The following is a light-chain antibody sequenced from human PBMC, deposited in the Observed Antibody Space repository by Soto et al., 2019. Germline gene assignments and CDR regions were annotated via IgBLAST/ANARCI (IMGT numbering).Light chain of an antibody. Sequence: DIQMTQSPSTLSASVGDRVSITCRTSQSITTWLAWYQQKPGKAPKVLIYDASSLERGVPSRFSGSGSETEFTLTINSPQPDDFATYYCLQYHSYYTFGQGTKLEMK. CDR2: DAS. CDR1: QSITTW. V-gene: IGKV1-5*01. CDR3: LQYHSYYT. J-gene: IGKJ2*01.